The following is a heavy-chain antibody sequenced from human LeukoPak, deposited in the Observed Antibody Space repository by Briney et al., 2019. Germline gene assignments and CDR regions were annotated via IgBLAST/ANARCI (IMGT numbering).Heavy chain of an antibody. CDR3: ASIQPSQGDAFDI. Sequence: GESLKISCKGSGYSFTSYWIGWVRQMPGKGLEWMGIIYPGDSDTRYSPSFQGQVTISADKSISTAYLQWSSLKASDTAMYYCASIQPSQGDAFDIWGQGTMVTVSS. J-gene: IGHJ3*02. CDR2: IYPGDSDT. V-gene: IGHV5-51*01. CDR1: GYSFTSYW. D-gene: IGHD2-2*01.